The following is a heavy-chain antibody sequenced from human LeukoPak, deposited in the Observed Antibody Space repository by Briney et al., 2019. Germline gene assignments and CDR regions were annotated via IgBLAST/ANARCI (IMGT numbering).Heavy chain of an antibody. CDR3: ASNYLCSGSSGIYFDY. J-gene: IGHJ4*02. D-gene: IGHD1-26*01. Sequence: GGSLRLSCAASGFTFSSYSMNWVRQAPGKGLEWVSYISSSSSTIYYADSVKGRFTISRDNAKNSLYLQMNSLRDEDTAVYYCASNYLCSGSSGIYFDYWGQGTLVTVSS. CDR1: GFTFSSYS. CDR2: ISSSSSTI. V-gene: IGHV3-48*02.